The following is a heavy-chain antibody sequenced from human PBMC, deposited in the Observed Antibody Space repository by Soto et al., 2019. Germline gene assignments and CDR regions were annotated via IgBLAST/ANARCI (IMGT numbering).Heavy chain of an antibody. CDR1: GFSFGSYA. J-gene: IGHJ5*01. Sequence: PXGSLRLSCEVSGFSFGSYAFHWVRQAPGKGLEWLSVISYHGREIYYADSVKDRFTISRDNFKKTVYLQMNSLRSDDTALYYCARDPVAVTGSFVDSWGQGTLVTVSS. CDR2: ISYHGREI. V-gene: IGHV3-30-3*01. CDR3: ARDPVAVTGSFVDS. D-gene: IGHD6-19*01.